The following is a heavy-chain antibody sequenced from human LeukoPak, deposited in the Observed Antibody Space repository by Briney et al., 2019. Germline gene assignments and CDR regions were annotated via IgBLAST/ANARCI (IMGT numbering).Heavy chain of an antibody. J-gene: IGHJ4*02. D-gene: IGHD4-17*01. V-gene: IGHV4-59*08. CDR1: GSSISGYY. Sequence: TETLSLTCTVSGSSISGYYWNWIRQPPGKGLQWIGYIYYTGTTKYNPSLQSRVTISVDTSKNQFSLKLTSVTAADTAVYYCARLKDHGDSDYWGQGTLVTVSS. CDR2: IYYTGTT. CDR3: ARLKDHGDSDY.